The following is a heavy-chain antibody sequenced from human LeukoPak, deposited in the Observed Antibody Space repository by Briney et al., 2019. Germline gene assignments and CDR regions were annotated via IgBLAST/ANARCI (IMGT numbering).Heavy chain of an antibody. Sequence: GGSLRLSCAASGFTFSSYAMSWVRQAPGKGLEWVSAISGSGGSTYYADSVKGRFTISRDNSKNTLYLQMNSLRAEDTAVYYCARAGCSGGSCYSYYFDYWGQGTLVTVSS. D-gene: IGHD2-15*01. V-gene: IGHV3-23*01. J-gene: IGHJ4*02. CDR2: ISGSGGST. CDR3: ARAGCSGGSCYSYYFDY. CDR1: GFTFSSYA.